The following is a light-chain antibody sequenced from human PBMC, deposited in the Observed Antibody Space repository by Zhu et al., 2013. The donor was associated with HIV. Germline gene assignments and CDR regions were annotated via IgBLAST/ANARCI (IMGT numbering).Light chain of an antibody. Sequence: QMTQSPSTLSASVGDRVTITCRASQSVGDWVAWYQQRPGKAPNVLIYAASSLISGVPSRFSGSGSETEFTLTIDSLQPEDFATYYCQHVNNNAAFGPGTNLDV. CDR2: AAS. V-gene: IGKV1-5*01. J-gene: IGKJ3*01. CDR3: QHVNNNAA. CDR1: QSVGDW.